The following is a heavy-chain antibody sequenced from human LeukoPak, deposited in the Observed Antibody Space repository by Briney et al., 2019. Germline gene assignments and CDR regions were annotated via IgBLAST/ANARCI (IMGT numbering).Heavy chain of an antibody. CDR1: GYTFTSYG. D-gene: IGHD3-10*01. J-gene: IGHJ6*02. V-gene: IGHV1-18*01. CDR3: ARGSTVRGVYYYYGMDV. Sequence: ASVKVSCKASGYTFTSYGISWVRQAPGQGLEWMGWISAYNGNTNYAQKLQGRVTMTTDTSTSTAYMELRSLRSDDTAVYYCARGSTVRGVYYYYGMDVWGQGTTVTVSS. CDR2: ISAYNGNT.